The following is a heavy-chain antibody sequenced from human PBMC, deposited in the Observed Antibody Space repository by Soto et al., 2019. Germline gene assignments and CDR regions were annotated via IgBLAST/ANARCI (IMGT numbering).Heavy chain of an antibody. CDR1: GFTFSSYS. D-gene: IGHD6-6*01. V-gene: IGHV3-48*02. Sequence: GGSLRLSCAASGFTFSSYSMNWVRQAPGKGLEWVSYISSSSSSTIYYADSVKGRFTISRDNAKNSLYLQMNSLRDEDTAVYYCARVKQLVLGYYYGMDVWGQGTTVTVSS. CDR2: ISSSSSSTI. CDR3: ARVKQLVLGYYYGMDV. J-gene: IGHJ6*02.